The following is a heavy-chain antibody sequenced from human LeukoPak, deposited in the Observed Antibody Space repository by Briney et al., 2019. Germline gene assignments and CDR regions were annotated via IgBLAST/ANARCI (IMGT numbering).Heavy chain of an antibody. V-gene: IGHV6-1*01. D-gene: IGHD3-9*01. CDR1: GDSVSNNSAA. CDR3: VRGTLTYLDL. Sequence: SQTLSLTCVVSGDSVSNNSAAWTWIRQSPSRGLERLGTTYYRSKWFNGYAVSVKGRITITPDASKNQFSLQMNFVIPEDTAVYYCVRGTLTYLDLWGRGTLVTVSS. CDR2: TYYRSKWFN. J-gene: IGHJ2*01.